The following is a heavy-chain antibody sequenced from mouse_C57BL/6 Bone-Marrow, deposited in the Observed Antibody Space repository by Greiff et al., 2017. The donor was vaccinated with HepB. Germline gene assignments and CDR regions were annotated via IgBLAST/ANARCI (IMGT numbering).Heavy chain of an antibody. CDR1: GFTFSDAW. CDR2: IRKKANNHAT. J-gene: IGHJ2*01. D-gene: IGHD3-2*02. Sequence: EVQRVESGGGLVQPGGSMKLSCAASGFTFSDAWMDWVRQSPEKGLEWVAEIRKKANNHATYYDESVKGRFTISRDDSKSSVYLQMNSLRAEDTGIYYCTGQTAQALYYFDYWGQGTTLTVSS. CDR3: TGQTAQALYYFDY. V-gene: IGHV6-6*01.